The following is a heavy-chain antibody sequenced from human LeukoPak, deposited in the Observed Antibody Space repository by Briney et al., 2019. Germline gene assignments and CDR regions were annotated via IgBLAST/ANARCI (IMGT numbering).Heavy chain of an antibody. D-gene: IGHD3-22*01. J-gene: IGHJ5*02. CDR1: GYTLTELS. Sequence: ASVKVSCKVSGYTLTELSMHWVRQAPGKGLEWMGGFDPEDGETIYAQKFQGRVTMTEDTSTDTAYMELSSLRSEDTAVYYCATNLYYYDSSGYQTNWFDPWGQGTLVTVSS. CDR3: ATNLYYYDSSGYQTNWFDP. V-gene: IGHV1-24*01. CDR2: FDPEDGET.